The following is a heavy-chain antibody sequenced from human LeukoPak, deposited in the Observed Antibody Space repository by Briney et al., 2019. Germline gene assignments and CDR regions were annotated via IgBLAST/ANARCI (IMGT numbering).Heavy chain of an antibody. CDR3: AYLAVPAAKGKYYFDY. CDR1: GFTFSSYS. V-gene: IGHV3-21*04. J-gene: IGHJ4*02. D-gene: IGHD2-2*01. CDR2: ISSSSSYI. Sequence: GGSLRLPCAASGFTFSSYSMNWVRQAPGKGLEWVSSISSSSSYIYYADSVKGRFTISRDNAKNTLYLQMNSLRAEDTAVYYCAYLAVPAAKGKYYFDYWGQGTLVTVSS.